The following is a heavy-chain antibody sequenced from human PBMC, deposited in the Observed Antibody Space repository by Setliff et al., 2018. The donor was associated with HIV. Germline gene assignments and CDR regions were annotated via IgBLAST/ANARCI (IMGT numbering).Heavy chain of an antibody. Sequence: GASVKVSCKASGYSFSNYAMNWVRQAPGQGLEWMGWININTGNPTYAQGFTGRFVFSLDTSVSTAYLQISSLQAEDTAVYYCARAPPRITIFGVVVSSDYYNYYMDVWGKGTTVTVSS. D-gene: IGHD3-3*01. CDR1: GYSFSNYA. J-gene: IGHJ6*03. CDR3: ARAPPRITIFGVVVSSDYYNYYMDV. CDR2: ININTGNP. V-gene: IGHV7-4-1*02.